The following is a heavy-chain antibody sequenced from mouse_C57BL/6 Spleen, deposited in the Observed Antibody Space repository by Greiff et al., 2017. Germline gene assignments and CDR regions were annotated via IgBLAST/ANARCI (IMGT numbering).Heavy chain of an antibody. Sequence: DVQLVESGGGLVKPGGSLKLSCAASGFTFSDYGMHWVRQAPEKGLEWVAYISSGSSYIYYADTVQGLFTISRDNAKNTLCLQMTSLRSEDTAMYYCAKAYYYGSSPYWYFDGWGTGTTVTVAS. V-gene: IGHV5-17*01. CDR1: GFTFSDYG. CDR2: ISSGSSYI. CDR3: AKAYYYGSSPYWYFDG. J-gene: IGHJ1*03. D-gene: IGHD1-1*01.